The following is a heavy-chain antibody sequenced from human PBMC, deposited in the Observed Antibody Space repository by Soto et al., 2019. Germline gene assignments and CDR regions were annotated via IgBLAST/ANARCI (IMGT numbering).Heavy chain of an antibody. V-gene: IGHV4-4*07. CDR1: GDSIGTYY. CDR3: ARAGYSSGRYYFDV. Sequence: QVQLQESGPGVVKPSETLALTCSVSGDSIGTYYWSWVRQSAGKGMQWLGRIYRNGATNYNPSLTSRITMSVDTAKNQLSLSLKSVTAADTAVYYCARAGYSSGRYYFDVWGQGILVT. J-gene: IGHJ4*02. D-gene: IGHD2-15*01. CDR2: IYRNGAT.